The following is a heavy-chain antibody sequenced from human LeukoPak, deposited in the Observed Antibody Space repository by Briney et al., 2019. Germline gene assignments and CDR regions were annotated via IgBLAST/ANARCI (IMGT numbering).Heavy chain of an antibody. V-gene: IGHV3-64*04. Sequence: GGSLRLSCSASGFTFSSYAMHWVRQAPGKGLEYVSAISSNGGSTYYADSVKGRFTISRDNSKNTLYLQMNSLRAEDTAVYYCAKDAVLRFLEWPGNWFDPWGQGTLVTVSS. J-gene: IGHJ5*02. CDR1: GFTFSSYA. CDR2: ISSNGGST. D-gene: IGHD3-3*01. CDR3: AKDAVLRFLEWPGNWFDP.